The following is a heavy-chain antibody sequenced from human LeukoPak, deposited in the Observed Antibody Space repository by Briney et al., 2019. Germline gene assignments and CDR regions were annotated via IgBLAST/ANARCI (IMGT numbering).Heavy chain of an antibody. CDR3: ARDMGGDCSSTSCYGAFDI. J-gene: IGHJ3*02. V-gene: IGHV1-18*01. Sequence: GASVKVSCKASGYTFTSYGISWVRQAPGQGLEWMGWISAYNGNTNYAQKLQGRVTMTTDTSTSTAYMELRSLRSDDTAVYYCARDMGGDCSSTSCYGAFDIWGQGTMVTVSS. CDR2: ISAYNGNT. CDR1: GYTFTSYG. D-gene: IGHD2-2*01.